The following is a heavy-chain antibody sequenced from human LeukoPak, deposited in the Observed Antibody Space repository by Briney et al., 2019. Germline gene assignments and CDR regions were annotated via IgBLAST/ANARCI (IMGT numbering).Heavy chain of an antibody. Sequence: ASVKVSCKASGYSFTSHYMHWVRQAPGQGLEWMGLINPSGSSTLYAQKFQGRVTMTRDMSTTTDYMELSSLRSEDTAVYYCARDKNIAARLFDYWGQGTLVTVSS. CDR1: GYSFTSHY. D-gene: IGHD6-6*01. CDR3: ARDKNIAARLFDY. V-gene: IGHV1-46*01. J-gene: IGHJ4*02. CDR2: INPSGSST.